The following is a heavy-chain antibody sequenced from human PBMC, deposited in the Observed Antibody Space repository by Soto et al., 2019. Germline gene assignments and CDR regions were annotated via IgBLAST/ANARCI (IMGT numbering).Heavy chain of an antibody. CDR2: ISGYNGDT. CDR1: GYTFTSYG. V-gene: IGHV1-18*01. CDR3: ARRSWNRDYNSGLDY. D-gene: IGHD3-10*01. Sequence: QVQLVQSGGEVRKPGASVKVSCKASGYTFTSYGITWVRQAPGQGLEWMGWISGYNGDTDYVQKFQGRVTMTTDTFTNTAYIELSSLRSDDTAVYYCARRSWNRDYNSGLDYWGQGTLVTVSS. J-gene: IGHJ4*02.